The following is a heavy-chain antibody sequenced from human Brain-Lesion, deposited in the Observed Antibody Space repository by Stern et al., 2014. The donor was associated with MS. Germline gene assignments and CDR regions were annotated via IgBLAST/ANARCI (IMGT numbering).Heavy chain of an antibody. CDR3: ARATGKNSYSY. J-gene: IGHJ4*02. CDR1: GFTFSTYW. CDR2: INSDGSNT. Sequence: EVQLVESGGGLVQPGGSLRLSCAASGFTFSTYWMHWVRQAPRKGLVWVSRINSDGSNTSYADSVKGRFTISRDNAKNTLYLQMNSLRAEDTAVYYCARATGKNSYSYWGQGTLVTVSS. D-gene: IGHD1-26*01. V-gene: IGHV3-74*02.